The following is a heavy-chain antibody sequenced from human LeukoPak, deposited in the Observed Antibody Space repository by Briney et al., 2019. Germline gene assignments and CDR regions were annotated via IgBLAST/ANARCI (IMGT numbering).Heavy chain of an antibody. CDR3: AKNLIAVAGTVSVDV. D-gene: IGHD6-19*01. J-gene: IGHJ6*04. V-gene: IGHV3-30*18. CDR1: GFTFCSYA. Sequence: GGSLRLSCAASGFTFCSYAMHWVRQAPGKGLEWVAVISYDGSNKYYADSVKGRFTISRDNSKNTLYLQMNSLRAEDTAVYYCAKNLIAVAGTVSVDVWGKGTTVTVSS. CDR2: ISYDGSNK.